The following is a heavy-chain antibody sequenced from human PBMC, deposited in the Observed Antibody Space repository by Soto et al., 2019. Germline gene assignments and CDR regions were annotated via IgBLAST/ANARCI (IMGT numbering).Heavy chain of an antibody. V-gene: IGHV3-11*01. CDR3: ARDRRMRPGLRDKIVAKAPSAFDY. Sequence: GGSLRLSCAASGFTFSDYYMSWIRQAPGKGLEWVSYISSSGSTIYYADSVKGRFTISRDNAKNSLYLQMNSLRAEDTAVYYCARDRRMRPGLRDKIVAKAPSAFDYWGQGTLVTVSS. CDR2: ISSSGSTI. CDR1: GFTFSDYY. D-gene: IGHD5-12*01. J-gene: IGHJ4*02.